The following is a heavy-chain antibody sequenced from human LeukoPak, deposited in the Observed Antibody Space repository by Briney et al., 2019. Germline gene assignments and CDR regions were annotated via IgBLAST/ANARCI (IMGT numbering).Heavy chain of an antibody. CDR3: AREVAAAEGWFDP. CDR2: IYYSGST. D-gene: IGHD6-13*01. CDR1: GGSISSYY. J-gene: IGHJ5*02. V-gene: IGHV4-59*12. Sequence: SSETLSLTCTVSGGSISSYYWSWIRQPPGKGLEWIGYIYYSGSTNYNPSLKSRVTISVDTSKNQFSLKLSSVTAADTAVYYCAREVAAAEGWFDPWGQGTLVTVSS.